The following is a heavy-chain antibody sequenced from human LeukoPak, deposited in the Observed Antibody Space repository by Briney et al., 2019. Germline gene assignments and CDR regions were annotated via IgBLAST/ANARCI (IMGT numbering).Heavy chain of an antibody. V-gene: IGHV3-30*02. CDR2: IRYDGNIK. CDR3: AKDQFPGYSSGWVPLDY. CDR1: GFTFSSYG. J-gene: IGHJ4*02. D-gene: IGHD6-19*01. Sequence: GGSLRLSCGASGFTFSSYGMLWVRQSPGKGLEWVAFIRYDGNIKFYADSMKGRFTISRDNSKNTLYLHINSLRPEDTALYYCAKDQFPGYSSGWVPLDYWGQGTLVTVSS.